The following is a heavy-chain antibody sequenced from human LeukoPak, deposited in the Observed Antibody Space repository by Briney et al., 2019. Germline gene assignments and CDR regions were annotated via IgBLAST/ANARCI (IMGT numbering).Heavy chain of an antibody. CDR1: GGSISSYY. Sequence: SETLSLTCTVSGGSISSYYWSWIRQPPGKGLEWIGYIYYSGSTNYNPSLKSRVTISVDTSKNQFSLKLSSVTAADTAVYYCARDLGDSSGYPLFDYWGQGTLVTVSS. CDR3: ARDLGDSSGYPLFDY. D-gene: IGHD3-22*01. J-gene: IGHJ4*02. CDR2: IYYSGST. V-gene: IGHV4-59*01.